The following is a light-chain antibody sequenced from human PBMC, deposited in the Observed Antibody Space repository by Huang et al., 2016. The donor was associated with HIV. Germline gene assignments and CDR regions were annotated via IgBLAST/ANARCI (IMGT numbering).Light chain of an antibody. Sequence: EVVLTQSPSTLSLSPGERATLSCRASQTISSNYFAWYQKKPGQAPRLRIYGTSNRATGIPDRFRGSGSGTDCTLTISRLEPEDFAVYYCQQYGNSPPYTFGQGTTLDIK. CDR1: QTISSNY. V-gene: IGKV3-20*01. J-gene: IGKJ2*01. CDR3: QQYGNSPPYT. CDR2: GTS.